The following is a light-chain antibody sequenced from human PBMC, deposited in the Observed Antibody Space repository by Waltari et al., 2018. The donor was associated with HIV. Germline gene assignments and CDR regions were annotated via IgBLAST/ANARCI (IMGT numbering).Light chain of an antibody. J-gene: IGLJ3*02. CDR1: ALPKQY. CDR2: WAS. CDR3: QQYYLTPWT. V-gene: IGLV3-25*03. Sequence: SYELTQPPSVSVSPGQTARITCSGDALPKQYAYWYQQKAGQPPKLLIYWASTRESGVPDRFSGSGSGTDFTLTINDLQAEDVAVYYCQQYYLTPWTFGQGTK.